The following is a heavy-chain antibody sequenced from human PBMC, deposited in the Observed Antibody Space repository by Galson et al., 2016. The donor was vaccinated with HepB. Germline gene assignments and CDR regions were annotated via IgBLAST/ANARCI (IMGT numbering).Heavy chain of an antibody. D-gene: IGHD3-16*02. Sequence: SETLSLTCSVSGGSVISATYYWSWIRQSPGKGLEWIGYIHYSGSTNYNPSLKSRVTISLDTSKNQFSLKLSSVTAADTAVYYCARVPPYYDYLWGSYRSYYYGMDVLGQGTTVTVSS. CDR3: ARVPPYYDYLWGSYRSYYYGMDV. J-gene: IGHJ6*02. CDR2: IHYSGST. CDR1: GGSVISATYY. V-gene: IGHV4-61*01.